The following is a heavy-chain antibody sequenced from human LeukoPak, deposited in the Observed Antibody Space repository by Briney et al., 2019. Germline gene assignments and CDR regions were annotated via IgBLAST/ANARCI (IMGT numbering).Heavy chain of an antibody. CDR2: IYSSGST. Sequence: PSETLSLTCTVSGGSISSYYWSWIRQPPGKALEWIGYIYSSGSTNYNPSLKSRVTMSVDTSKNQFSLKLSSVTAADTAVYYCARGGDGYNSTWFDYWGQGTLVTVSS. D-gene: IGHD5-24*01. CDR3: ARGGDGYNSTWFDY. J-gene: IGHJ4*02. V-gene: IGHV4-59*12. CDR1: GGSISSYY.